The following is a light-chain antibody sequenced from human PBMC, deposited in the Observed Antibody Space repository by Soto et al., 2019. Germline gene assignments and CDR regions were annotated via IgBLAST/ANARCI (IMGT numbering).Light chain of an antibody. J-gene: IGKJ1*01. CDR2: GAS. CDR3: QQYKNWPRT. CDR1: QSVSSN. V-gene: IGKV3-15*01. Sequence: ETVMPQSAATLSVSPGERATLSCRASQSVSSNLAWYQQKPGQAPRLLIYGASTRVTGIPARFSGSGSGTEFTLTISSLQSEDFAVYYCQQYKNWPRTFGQGTKVEIK.